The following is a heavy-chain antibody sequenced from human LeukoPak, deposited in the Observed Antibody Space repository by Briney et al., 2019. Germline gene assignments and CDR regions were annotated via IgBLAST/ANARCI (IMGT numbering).Heavy chain of an antibody. CDR1: GFNFWNFV. CDR2: ISGKGDET. V-gene: IGHV3-23*01. Sequence: PGGSLRLSCATSGFNFWNFVVNWVRQAPGKGLDWVSAISGKGDETYYRDSVKGRFTISKDSGDDTVYLEMNNLTVEDTAVYYCAKTQNWNYISYHYYYMDVWGKGTAVTVSS. D-gene: IGHD1-7*01. CDR3: AKTQNWNYISYHYYYMDV. J-gene: IGHJ6*03.